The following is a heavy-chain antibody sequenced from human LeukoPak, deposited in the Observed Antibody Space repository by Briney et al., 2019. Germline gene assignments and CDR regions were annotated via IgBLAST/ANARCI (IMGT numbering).Heavy chain of an antibody. CDR1: GFTVSSNY. Sequence: PGGSLRLSCAASGFTVSSNYMSWVRQAPGKGLEWVSVIYSGGSTYYADSVKGRFTISRDNSKNTLNLEMNSLRVEDTAVYYCAKDGSLGYSGPQKFDAWGQGTLVTVSS. CDR3: AKDGSLGYSGPQKFDA. CDR2: IYSGGST. D-gene: IGHD1-26*01. J-gene: IGHJ4*02. V-gene: IGHV3-53*01.